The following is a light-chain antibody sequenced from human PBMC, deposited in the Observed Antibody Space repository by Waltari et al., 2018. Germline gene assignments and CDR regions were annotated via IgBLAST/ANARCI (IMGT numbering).Light chain of an antibody. J-gene: IGLJ3*02. CDR2: KGN. CDR1: SGSLPTTSY. Sequence: QTVVTQEPSLSVSPGGPVTLTCTLSSGSLPTTSYATWYQPTPGQAPRTLVYKGNSRSSGVPDRFSGSILGNKAALTITGAQADDECDYYCSLYMGSGIWVFGGGTKLTVL. V-gene: IGLV8-61*01. CDR3: SLYMGSGIWV.